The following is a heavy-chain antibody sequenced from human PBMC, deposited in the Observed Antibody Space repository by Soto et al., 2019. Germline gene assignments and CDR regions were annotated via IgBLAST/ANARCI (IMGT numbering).Heavy chain of an antibody. CDR1: GFTFSSYW. CDR3: ARGFDSDI. Sequence: EVQLVESGGGVVQPGGSLRLSCAASGFTFSSYWMSWVRQAPGKGLEWVANIKKDGSGKYYVVSVKGRCTISRYNARTALYLQMNSLIAEDTAVYYCARGFDSDIWGQGTLFTVSS. J-gene: IGHJ4*02. CDR2: IKKDGSGK. V-gene: IGHV3-7*01. D-gene: IGHD3-22*01.